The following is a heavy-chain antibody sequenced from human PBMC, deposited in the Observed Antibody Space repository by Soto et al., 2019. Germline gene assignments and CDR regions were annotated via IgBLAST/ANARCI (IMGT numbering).Heavy chain of an antibody. CDR2: IYYSGST. J-gene: IGHJ1*01. CDR3: ARVEQQLVQGSEYFQH. Sequence: SETVSLTCTVSGGSISSYYWSWIRQPPGKGLEWIGYIYYSGSTNYNPSLKSRVTISVDTSKNQFSLKLSSVTAADTAVYYCARVEQQLVQGSEYFQHWGQGTLVTVSS. V-gene: IGHV4-59*01. D-gene: IGHD6-13*01. CDR1: GGSISSYY.